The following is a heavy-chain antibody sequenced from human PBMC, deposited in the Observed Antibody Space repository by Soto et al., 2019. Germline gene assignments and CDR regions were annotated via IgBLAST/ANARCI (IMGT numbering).Heavy chain of an antibody. D-gene: IGHD6-19*01. J-gene: IGHJ3*02. CDR3: ASSPGGGTADDAFDI. CDR1: GYTFASYD. Sequence: GASVKLSCKASGYTFASYDSKWVRQATGQRLEWMGWMNPNSGNTGYAQKLQGRVTMTRNTSISTAYMELSSLRSEDTAVYYCASSPGGGTADDAFDIWGQGTTVTVSS. V-gene: IGHV1-8*01. CDR2: MNPNSGNT.